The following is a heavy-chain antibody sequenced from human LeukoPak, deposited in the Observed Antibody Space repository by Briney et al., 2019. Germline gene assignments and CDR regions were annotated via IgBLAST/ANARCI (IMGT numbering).Heavy chain of an antibody. V-gene: IGHV1-18*01. Sequence: ASVKVSCKASGYIFTTYGITWVRQAPGQGLEWMGWISTYNSNTNYAQNFQGRVTMTTDTSTSTAYMELRSLRSDDTAVYYCARDLGIPGWFDPWGQGTLVTVSS. J-gene: IGHJ5*02. CDR3: ARDLGIPGWFDP. CDR2: ISTYNSNT. CDR1: GYIFTTYG. D-gene: IGHD3-16*01.